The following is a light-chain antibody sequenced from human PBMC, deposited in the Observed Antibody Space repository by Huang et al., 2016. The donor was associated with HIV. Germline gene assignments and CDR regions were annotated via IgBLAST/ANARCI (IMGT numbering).Light chain of an antibody. CDR1: QSVDNN. Sequence: EVVMTQSPGTLSVSPRERATLSCKTSQSVDNNLAWYQQKPGQAPRLLLDSTSTRATGVPARFSGGGSGTEFTLTISSLQSEDFGIYYCQHYRKRPPMYTFGQGTKLQI. CDR2: STS. V-gene: IGKV3-15*01. CDR3: QHYRKRPPMYT. J-gene: IGKJ2*01.